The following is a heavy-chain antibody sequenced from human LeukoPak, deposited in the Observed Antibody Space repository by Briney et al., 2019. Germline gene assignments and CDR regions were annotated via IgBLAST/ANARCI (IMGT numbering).Heavy chain of an antibody. V-gene: IGHV3-30-3*01. CDR1: GFTFSTYA. J-gene: IGHJ5*02. Sequence: GGSLRLSCAASGFTFSTYAIHWVRQAPGKGLEWVAVISDDGSTKYYADSVKGRFTISRDSSKNMLYLQMNSLRAEDSAVYYCVRDLIAVTGTGFWFDPRGQGTLVTVSS. CDR2: ISDDGSTK. D-gene: IGHD6-19*01. CDR3: VRDLIAVTGTGFWFDP.